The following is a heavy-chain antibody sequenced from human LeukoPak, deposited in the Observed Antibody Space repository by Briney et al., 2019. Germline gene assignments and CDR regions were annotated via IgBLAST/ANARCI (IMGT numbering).Heavy chain of an antibody. Sequence: GGSLRLSCAASGFTFSSYNMNWVRQAPGKGLEWVSSISSSSSYIYYADSVKGRFTISRDNAKNSLYLQMNSLRAEDTAVYYCARDRSDYFDYWGQGTLVTDSS. CDR1: GFTFSSYN. CDR2: ISSSSSYI. CDR3: ARDRSDYFDY. V-gene: IGHV3-21*01. J-gene: IGHJ4*02.